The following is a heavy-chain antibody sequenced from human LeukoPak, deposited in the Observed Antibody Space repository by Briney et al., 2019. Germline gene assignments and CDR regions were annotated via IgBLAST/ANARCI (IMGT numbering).Heavy chain of an antibody. CDR2: VNHSGSA. J-gene: IGHJ5*02. D-gene: IGHD3-10*01. Sequence: SETLSLTCAVYGGSFRDYYWSWIRQPPGKGLDWIGEVNHSGSANYNPSLKGRITISVDTSKNQFSLKLNSVTAADTAMYYCATAHHSLHYYASGSYYHNWFDPWGQGALVTVSS. V-gene: IGHV4-34*01. CDR1: GGSFRDYY. CDR3: ATAHHSLHYYASGSYYHNWFDP.